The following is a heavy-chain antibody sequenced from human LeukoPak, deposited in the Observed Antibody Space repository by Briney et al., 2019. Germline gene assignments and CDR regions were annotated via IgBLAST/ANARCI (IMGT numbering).Heavy chain of an antibody. Sequence: PSETLSLTCTVSGGSISSYYWSWIRQPPGKGLEWIGYIYYSGSTNYNPSLKSRVTISVDTSKNQFSLKLSSVTAADTAVYYCATVSGDFWSGYPYNWFDPWGQGTLVTVSS. CDR1: GGSISSYY. CDR3: ATVSGDFWSGYPYNWFDP. D-gene: IGHD3-3*01. J-gene: IGHJ5*02. CDR2: IYYSGST. V-gene: IGHV4-59*08.